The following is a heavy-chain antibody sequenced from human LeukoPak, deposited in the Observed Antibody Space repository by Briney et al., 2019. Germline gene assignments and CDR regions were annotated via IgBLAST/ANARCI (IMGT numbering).Heavy chain of an antibody. CDR3: ARGPVEDYYYYMDV. Sequence: ASVKVSCKASGGTFSSYAISWVRQAPGQGLEWMGWMNPNSGNTGYAQKFQGRVTITRDTSISTAYMELSSLRSEDTAVYYCARGPVEDYYYYMDVWGKGTTVTVSS. CDR1: GGTFSSYA. V-gene: IGHV1-8*03. CDR2: MNPNSGNT. J-gene: IGHJ6*03.